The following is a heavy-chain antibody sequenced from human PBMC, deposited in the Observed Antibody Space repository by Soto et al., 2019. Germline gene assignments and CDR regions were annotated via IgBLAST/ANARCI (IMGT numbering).Heavy chain of an antibody. D-gene: IGHD1-26*01. CDR3: ARSEATGLDH. CDR1: VGSISSNIYY. Sequence: SETLSLTCTVSVGSISSNIYYWGWIRQPPGKGLEWIGNIHYSGSTYYDSSLKSRVTISVDKSKNHFSLKLSSVTAADTAVYYCARSEATGLDHWGQGTQVTVSS. V-gene: IGHV4-39*07. J-gene: IGHJ4*02. CDR2: IHYSGST.